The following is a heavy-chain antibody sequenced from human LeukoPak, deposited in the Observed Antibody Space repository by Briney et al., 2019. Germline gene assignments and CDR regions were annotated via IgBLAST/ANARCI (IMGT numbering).Heavy chain of an antibody. CDR2: INHSGST. D-gene: IGHD3-22*01. J-gene: IGHJ4*02. CDR1: GGSFSGYY. V-gene: IGHV4-34*01. Sequence: PSETLSLTCAVYGGSFSGYYWSWIRQPPGKGLEWIGEINHSGSTNYNPSLKSRVTISVDTSKNQFSLKLSSVTAADTAVYYCARGLDYYDSSGYYYLDYWGQGTLVTVSS. CDR3: ARGLDYYDSSGYYYLDY.